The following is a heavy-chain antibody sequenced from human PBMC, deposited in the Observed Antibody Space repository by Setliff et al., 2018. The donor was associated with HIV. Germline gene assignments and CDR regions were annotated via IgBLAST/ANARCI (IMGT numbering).Heavy chain of an antibody. J-gene: IGHJ4*02. CDR2: ISPTGTGT. CDR1: GFIFSSYA. V-gene: IGHV3-23*01. CDR3: ASARIPTGGTSTSFDY. D-gene: IGHD1-1*01. Sequence: GGSLRLSCAASGFIFSSYAMHWVRQAPGKGLEWVSAISPTGTGTYYADSVRGRFTISRDNSKNTLYLQMNSLRPEDTAVYYCASARIPTGGTSTSFDYWGQGTLVTVSS.